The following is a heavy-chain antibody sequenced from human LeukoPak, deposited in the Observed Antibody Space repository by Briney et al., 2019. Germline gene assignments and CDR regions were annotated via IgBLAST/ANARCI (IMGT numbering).Heavy chain of an antibody. CDR2: ISSSSSYI. CDR3: ARGPSGYHNT. Sequence: GGSLRLSCVASGFTFSSYTMNWVRQAPGKGLEWVSSISSSSSYIYYADSVKGRFTISRDNAKKSVYLQMNSLRVEDTAVYYCARGPSGYHNTGGQGTLVTVSS. V-gene: IGHV3-21*01. D-gene: IGHD5-12*01. J-gene: IGHJ4*02. CDR1: GFTFSSYT.